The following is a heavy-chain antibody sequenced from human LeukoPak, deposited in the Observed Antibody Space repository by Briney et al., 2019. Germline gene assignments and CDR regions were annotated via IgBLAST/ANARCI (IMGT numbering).Heavy chain of an antibody. CDR1: GGSISSYY. J-gene: IGHJ4*02. V-gene: IGHV4-59*12. CDR3: ARGYSGYDPYYFDY. CDR2: IYHSGNT. Sequence: SETLSLTCTVSGGSISSYYWSWIRQPPGKGLEWIGYIYHSGNTNYNPSLKSRVTISVDTSKNQFSLKLSSVTAADTAVYYCARGYSGYDPYYFDYWGQGTLVTVSS. D-gene: IGHD5-12*01.